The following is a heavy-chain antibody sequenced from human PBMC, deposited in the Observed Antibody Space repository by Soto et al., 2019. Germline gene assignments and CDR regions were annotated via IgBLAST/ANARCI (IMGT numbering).Heavy chain of an antibody. D-gene: IGHD2-2*01. CDR1: GFTFSSYG. V-gene: IGHV3-30*18. J-gene: IGHJ6*02. CDR3: AKGDCSSTSCYDYYYYGMDV. CDR2: ISYDGSNK. Sequence: QVQLVESGGGVVQPGRSLRLSCAASGFTFSSYGMHWVRQAPGKGLEWVAVISYDGSNKYYADSVKGRFTISRDNSKNTLYLQMNSLRAEDTAVYYCAKGDCSSTSCYDYYYYGMDVWGQGTTVTVSS.